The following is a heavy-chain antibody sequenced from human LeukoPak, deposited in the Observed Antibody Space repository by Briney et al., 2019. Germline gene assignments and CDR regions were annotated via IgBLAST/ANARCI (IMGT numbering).Heavy chain of an antibody. CDR1: GFTFSTYA. CDR2: ISSDGGRT. CDR3: VKVASVTTFGGTFDY. V-gene: IGHV3-64D*09. Sequence: GGSLRLSCSASGFTFSTYAMHWARQAPGKGLEYVSAISSDGGRTYYADSVKGRFTISRDNSKNTLYLQMSSLRAEDTAVYYCVKVASVTTFGGTFDYWGQGTLVTVSS. D-gene: IGHD3-16*01. J-gene: IGHJ4*02.